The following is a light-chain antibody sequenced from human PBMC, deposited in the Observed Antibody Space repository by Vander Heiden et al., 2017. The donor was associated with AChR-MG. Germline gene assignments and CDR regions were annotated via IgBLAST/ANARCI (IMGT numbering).Light chain of an antibody. J-gene: IGLJ3*02. V-gene: IGLV3-21*02. CDR2: DDF. Sequence: SYDLTQPPSVSVAPGETAKIPCGGNNIVSKTVHWYQQKSGQAPVLVVYDDFTRPSGIPERISGSNSGNTATLTVSRVEAGDEADYYCQVWDSRSDHWVFGGGTKLTVL. CDR1: NIVSKT. CDR3: QVWDSRSDHWV.